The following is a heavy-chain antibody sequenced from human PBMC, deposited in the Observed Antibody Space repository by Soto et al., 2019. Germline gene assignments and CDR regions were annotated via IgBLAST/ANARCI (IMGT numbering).Heavy chain of an antibody. J-gene: IGHJ3*01. V-gene: IGHV3-74*01. CDR3: ARGVRGHYGFDV. Sequence: EVQLVESGGGLVKPGGSLRLSCAASGFTFSDYWIHWVRQAPGKGLVWVSRIKFDGSSANYADSVKGRFTISRDNARDTVYLQMNSLRAEDTAVYYCARGVRGHYGFDVWGQGTMVTVSS. CDR2: IKFDGSSA. CDR1: GFTFSDYW. D-gene: IGHD3-10*01.